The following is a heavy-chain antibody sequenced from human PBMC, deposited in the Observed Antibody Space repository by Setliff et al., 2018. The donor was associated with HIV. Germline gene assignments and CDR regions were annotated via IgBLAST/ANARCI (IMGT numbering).Heavy chain of an antibody. CDR2: INPNSGDT. J-gene: IGHJ3*02. CDR3: ARGTRVGANDAFDI. V-gene: IGHV1-2*02. Sequence: GASVKVSCKASGYTFTRHYLHWVRLAPGQGLEWMGWINPNSGDTNYAQKFQGRVTMTRDTSINAAYMEIRSLRSDDTAVYYCARGTRVGANDAFDIRGQGTMVTVSS. CDR1: GYTFTRHY. D-gene: IGHD1-26*01.